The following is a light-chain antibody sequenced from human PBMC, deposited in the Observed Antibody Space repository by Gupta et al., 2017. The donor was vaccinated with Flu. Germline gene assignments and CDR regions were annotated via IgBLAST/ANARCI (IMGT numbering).Light chain of an antibody. Sequence: NFMLTQPHSVSESPGKTVTISCARSSGSIATNYVQWYQLRPGSSPTTVIYEENQRLSGVPDRFSGSIASASNSASRNISGLKTEDEADDECQSYDSINGDVIFGGGTKLTVL. CDR2: EEN. CDR1: SGSIATNY. J-gene: IGLJ2*01. V-gene: IGLV6-57*01. CDR3: QSYDSINGDVI.